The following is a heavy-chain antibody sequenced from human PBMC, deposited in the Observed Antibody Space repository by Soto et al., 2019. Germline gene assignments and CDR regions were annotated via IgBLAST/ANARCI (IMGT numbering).Heavy chain of an antibody. D-gene: IGHD2-21*01. Sequence: QVRLVESGGGLVKPGGSLRLSFSLSGFTFSDYYMSWIRQAPGKGLEWISYITSSGTYTMYEDSVKGRFTISRDNARNSLYLQMTTLGANDTAVYYCARHKHKLNGLAVWGKGTTVTVSS. CDR2: ITSSGTYT. CDR1: GFTFSDYY. V-gene: IGHV3-11*05. J-gene: IGHJ6*04. CDR3: ARHKHKLNGLAV.